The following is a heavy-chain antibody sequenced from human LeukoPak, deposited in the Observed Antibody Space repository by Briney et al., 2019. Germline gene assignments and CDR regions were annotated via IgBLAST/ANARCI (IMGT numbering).Heavy chain of an antibody. D-gene: IGHD3-3*01. CDR2: ISSSGSTI. CDR3: ARAINDFWSGYLDYYYYMDV. CDR1: GFTFSDYY. Sequence: KPGGSLRLSCAASGFTFSDYYVSWIRQAPGKGLEWVPYISSSGSTIYYADSVKGRFTISRDNAKNSLYLQMNSLRAEDTAVYYCARAINDFWSGYLDYYYYMDVWGKGTTVTVSS. V-gene: IGHV3-11*01. J-gene: IGHJ6*03.